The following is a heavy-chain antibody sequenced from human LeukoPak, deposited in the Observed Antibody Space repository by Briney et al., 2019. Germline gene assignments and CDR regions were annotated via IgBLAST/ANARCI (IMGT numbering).Heavy chain of an antibody. J-gene: IGHJ6*03. Sequence: SETLSLTCTVAGGSISSGSYYWSWIRQPAGKGLEWIGRIYTSGSTNYNPSLKSRVTISVDTSKNQFSLKLSSVTAADTAVYYCARDRIDYGSGSNGPTWYYYMDVWGKGTTVTISS. CDR3: ARDRIDYGSGSNGPTWYYYMDV. V-gene: IGHV4-61*02. CDR1: GGSISSGSYY. D-gene: IGHD3-10*01. CDR2: IYTSGST.